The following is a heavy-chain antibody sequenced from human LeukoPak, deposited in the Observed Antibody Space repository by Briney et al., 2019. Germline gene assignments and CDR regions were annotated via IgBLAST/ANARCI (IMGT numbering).Heavy chain of an antibody. CDR3: ARHGGSSWLDAFDI. Sequence: PSETLSLTCAVSGGSIRSYYWSWIRQPPGKGLEWIGYINYSGSTNYNPSLKSRVTISVDTSKNQFSLKLRSVTAADTAVYYCARHGGSSWLDAFDIWGQGTMVTVSS. J-gene: IGHJ3*02. CDR1: GGSIRSYY. D-gene: IGHD6-13*01. V-gene: IGHV4-59*08. CDR2: INYSGST.